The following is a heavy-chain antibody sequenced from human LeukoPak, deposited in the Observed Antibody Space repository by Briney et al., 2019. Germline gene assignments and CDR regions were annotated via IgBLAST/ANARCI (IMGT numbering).Heavy chain of an antibody. CDR1: GFTFSSYA. V-gene: IGHV3-23*01. J-gene: IGHJ4*02. Sequence: GGSLRLSCAASGFTFSSYAMSWVRQAPGKGLEWVSAISGSGGSTYYADSVKGRFTISRDNSKNTLYLQMNSLRAEDTAVYYRATENTYDFWSGYSRGYFDYWGQGTLVTVSS. CDR3: ATENTYDFWSGYSRGYFDY. CDR2: ISGSGGST. D-gene: IGHD3-3*01.